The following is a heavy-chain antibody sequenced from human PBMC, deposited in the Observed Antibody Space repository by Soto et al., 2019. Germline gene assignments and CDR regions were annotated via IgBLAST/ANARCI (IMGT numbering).Heavy chain of an antibody. CDR3: ARDRGSSSSHYFDY. Sequence: KTSETLSLTCTVSGGSISSYYWSWIRQPAGKGLEWIGRIYTSGSTNYNPSLKGRVTMSVDTSKNQFSLKLSSVTAADTAVYYCARDRGSSSSHYFDYWGQGTLVTV. J-gene: IGHJ4*02. D-gene: IGHD6-6*01. CDR1: GGSISSYY. CDR2: IYTSGST. V-gene: IGHV4-4*07.